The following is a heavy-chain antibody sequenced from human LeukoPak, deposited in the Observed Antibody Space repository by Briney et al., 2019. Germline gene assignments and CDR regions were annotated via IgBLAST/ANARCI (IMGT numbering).Heavy chain of an antibody. J-gene: IGHJ4*02. CDR1: GFTFSSYA. CDR2: ISGSGFST. V-gene: IGHV3-23*01. Sequence: GGSLRLSCAASGFTFSSYAMSWVRQAPGKGLEWVSGISGSGFSTYYADSVKGRFTISRDNSKNTLFLQLNSLRAEDTALYFCAKDLNNSPHWGQGTLVTVSS. CDR3: AKDLNNSPH. D-gene: IGHD4-23*01.